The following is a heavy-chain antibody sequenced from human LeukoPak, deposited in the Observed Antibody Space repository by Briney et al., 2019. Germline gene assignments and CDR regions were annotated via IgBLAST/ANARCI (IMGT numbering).Heavy chain of an antibody. CDR1: GFTFSSYA. D-gene: IGHD6-13*01. CDR3: AKRPDYSTTWYYFDS. J-gene: IGHJ4*02. Sequence: GGSLRPSCAASGFTFSSYAMHWVRQAPGKGLEWVAVISYDGSNKYYADSVKGRFTISRDNSKNTLYLQMNSLRVEDTAVYYCAKRPDYSTTWYYFDSWGQGTLVTVSS. CDR2: ISYDGSNK. V-gene: IGHV3-30*04.